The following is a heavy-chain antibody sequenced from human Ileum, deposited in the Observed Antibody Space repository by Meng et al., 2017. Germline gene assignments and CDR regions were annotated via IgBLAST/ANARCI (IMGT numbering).Heavy chain of an antibody. CDR1: GFTVSYNY. J-gene: IGHJ4*02. CDR2: ISSGGSA. CDR3: ARIPSSGSYSPDY. V-gene: IGHV3-66*01. Sequence: EVHLVESGGNLVQPGGSLRLSCAASGFTVSYNYMNWVRQAPGKGLEWVSVISSGGSASYADSVKGRFTISRDISKNTLYLQMNSLRAEDTAVYYCARIPSSGSYSPDYWGQGTLVTVSS. D-gene: IGHD3-10*01.